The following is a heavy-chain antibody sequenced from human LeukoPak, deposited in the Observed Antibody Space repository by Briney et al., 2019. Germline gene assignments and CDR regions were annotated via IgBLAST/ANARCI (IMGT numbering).Heavy chain of an antibody. CDR3: ASNYYGSGSLDY. Sequence: SETLSLTCTVSGASISDYYWSWIRQPPGKGLEWIGYIYYSGSTNYNPSLKSRVTISVDTPKNQFSLKLSSVTAADTAVYYCASNYYGSGSLDYWGQGNLVTVSS. CDR1: GASISDYY. CDR2: IYYSGST. D-gene: IGHD3-10*01. J-gene: IGHJ4*02. V-gene: IGHV4-59*08.